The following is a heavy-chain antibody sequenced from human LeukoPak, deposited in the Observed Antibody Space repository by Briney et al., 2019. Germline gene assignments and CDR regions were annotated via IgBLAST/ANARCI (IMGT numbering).Heavy chain of an antibody. CDR3: ARDHGSSPHTYFDY. Sequence: PGGSLRLSCAASGFTFSSYSMNWVCQAPGKGLEWVSSISSSSSYIYYADSVKGRFTISRDNAKNSLYLQMNSLRAEDTAVYYCARDHGSSPHTYFDYWGQGTLVTVSS. D-gene: IGHD6-6*01. CDR2: ISSSSSYI. J-gene: IGHJ4*02. CDR1: GFTFSSYS. V-gene: IGHV3-21*01.